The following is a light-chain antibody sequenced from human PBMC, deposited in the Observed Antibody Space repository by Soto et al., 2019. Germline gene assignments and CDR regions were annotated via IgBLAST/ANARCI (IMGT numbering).Light chain of an antibody. CDR1: KLGDKY. Sequence: SYELTQPPSVSVSPGQTASITCSGDKLGDKYTCWYQQKPGQSPVLVIYQHSQRPSGIPERFSGSNSGNTATLTISGPQAMYEADYYCQAWASSTDVVFGGGTKLTVL. CDR2: QHS. J-gene: IGLJ2*01. CDR3: QAWASSTDVV. V-gene: IGLV3-1*01.